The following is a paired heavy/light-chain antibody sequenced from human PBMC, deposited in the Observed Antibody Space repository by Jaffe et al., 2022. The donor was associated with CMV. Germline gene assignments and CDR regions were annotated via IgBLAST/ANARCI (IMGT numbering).Heavy chain of an antibody. CDR1: GFTFSNYA. CDR3: ARTLMIAVAGTRAFDP. D-gene: IGHD6-19*01. CDR2: ISGGGGST. V-gene: IGHV3-23*01. Sequence: EVQLLESGGGLVQPGGSLRLSCAASGFTFSNYAMSWVRQAPGKGLEWVSAISGGGGSTYYADSVKGRFTISRDNSKNTLYLQMNSLRAEDTALYYCARTLMIAVAGTRAFDPWGQGTLVTVSS. J-gene: IGHJ5*02.
Light chain of an antibody. CDR1: QSISSY. V-gene: IGKV1-39*01. J-gene: IGKJ3*01. CDR3: QQSYSTPSE. CDR2: TAS. Sequence: DIQMTQSPSSLSASVGDRVTITCRASQSISSYLNWYQQKPGKAPKLLIYTASSLQSGVPSRFSGSGSGTDFILTISSLQPEDFATYYCQQSYSTPSEFGPGTKVDIK.